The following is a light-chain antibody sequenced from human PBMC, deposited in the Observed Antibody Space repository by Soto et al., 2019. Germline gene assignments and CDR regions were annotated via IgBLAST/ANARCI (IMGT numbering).Light chain of an antibody. CDR1: QGITSW. CDR2: AAS. CDR3: QQATSFPRT. Sequence: DIQMAQSPSFVSASVGDIATISCRASQGITSWLAWYQQKPGKAPKLLIYAASTLQGGVPSRFSGSGSGTEFTLTISSLQPEDFATYYCQQATSFPRTFGQGTKVDIK. J-gene: IGKJ1*01. V-gene: IGKV1-12*01.